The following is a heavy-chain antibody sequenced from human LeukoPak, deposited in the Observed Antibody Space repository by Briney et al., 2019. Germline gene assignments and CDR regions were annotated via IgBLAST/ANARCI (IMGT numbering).Heavy chain of an antibody. CDR3: AKGKEGSLLY. V-gene: IGHV3-30*18. J-gene: IGHJ4*02. Sequence: GGSLRLSCAASGFTFSSYGMHWVRQAPVKGLEWVAVISYDGSNKYYADSVKGRFTISRDNSKNTLYLQMNSLRAEDTAVYYCAKGKEGSLLYWGQGTLVTVSS. CDR1: GFTFSSYG. CDR2: ISYDGSNK. D-gene: IGHD3-16*02.